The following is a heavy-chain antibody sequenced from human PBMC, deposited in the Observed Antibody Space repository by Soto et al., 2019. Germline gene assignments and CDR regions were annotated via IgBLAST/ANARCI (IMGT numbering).Heavy chain of an antibody. V-gene: IGHV3-30-3*01. D-gene: IGHD4-4*01. J-gene: IGHJ2*01. Sequence: ESGGGVVQPGRSLRLSCAASGFTFSSYAMHWVRQAPGKGLEWVAVISYDGSNKYYADSVKGRFTISRDNSKNTPYLQMNSLRTEDTAVYYCARPLWRDDYNWGYFDLWGRGTLVTVSS. CDR1: GFTFSSYA. CDR2: ISYDGSNK. CDR3: ARPLWRDDYNWGYFDL.